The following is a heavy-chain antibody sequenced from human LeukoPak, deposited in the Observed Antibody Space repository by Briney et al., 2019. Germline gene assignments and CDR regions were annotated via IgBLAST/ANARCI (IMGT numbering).Heavy chain of an antibody. D-gene: IGHD6-13*01. CDR3: ARKITAAGRHYFDY. J-gene: IGHJ4*02. Sequence: GGSLRLSCAASGFTFSSYAMNWVRQAPGKGPEWVSYISGSGNSISDADSVKGRFTISRDNAKNSLFLQMTSLRAEDTAIYYCARKITAAGRHYFDYWGQGTLVTVSS. CDR1: GFTFSSYA. V-gene: IGHV3-48*03. CDR2: ISGSGNSI.